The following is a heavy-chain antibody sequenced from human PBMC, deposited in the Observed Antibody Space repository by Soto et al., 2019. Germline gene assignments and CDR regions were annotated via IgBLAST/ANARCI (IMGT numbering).Heavy chain of an antibody. CDR1: GFTFSSYA. J-gene: IGHJ4*02. Sequence: QVQPVESGGGVVQPGRSLRLSCAASGFTFSSYAMHWVRQAPGKGLEWVAVISYDGSNKYYVDSVKGRFSISRDNSKNTLYLQMNSLRAEDTAVYYCARVIERLLGYWGQGTLVTVSS. CDR2: ISYDGSNK. CDR3: ARVIERLLGY. D-gene: IGHD3-3*01. V-gene: IGHV3-30-3*01.